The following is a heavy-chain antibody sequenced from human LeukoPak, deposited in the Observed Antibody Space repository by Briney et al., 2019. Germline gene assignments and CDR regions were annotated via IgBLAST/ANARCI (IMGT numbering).Heavy chain of an antibody. V-gene: IGHV4-39*07. CDR2: TYYSGITSGST. CDR3: ARHPRGFIVVVPTAAEYAFDI. Sequence: PSETLSLTCTGSGGSIRSSSYYCGWIRQPPGKGLEWIGITYYSGITSGSTYRSPSLKSRVTTSVDTSKNQFSLKMRSVTAADTAVYYCARHPRGFIVVVPTAAEYAFDIWGQGTMVTVSS. CDR1: GGSIRSSSYY. J-gene: IGHJ3*02. D-gene: IGHD2-2*01.